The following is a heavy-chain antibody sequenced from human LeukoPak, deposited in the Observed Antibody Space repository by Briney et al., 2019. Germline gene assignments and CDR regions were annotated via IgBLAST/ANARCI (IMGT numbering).Heavy chain of an antibody. V-gene: IGHV1-3*02. CDR2: SNAGNGNT. D-gene: IGHD3-10*01. CDR1: GYTFTSYA. CDR3: ARGGPQLLWFGESLDY. Sequence: ASVKVSCKASGYTFTSYAMHWVRQAPGQRLEWMGWSNAGNGNTKYSQEFQGRVTITRDTSASTAYMELSSLRSEDMAVYYCARGGPQLLWFGESLDYWGQGTLVTVSS. J-gene: IGHJ4*02.